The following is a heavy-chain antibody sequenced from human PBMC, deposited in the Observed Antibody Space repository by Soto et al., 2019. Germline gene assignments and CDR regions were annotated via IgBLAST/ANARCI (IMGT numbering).Heavy chain of an antibody. V-gene: IGHV2-5*02. Sequence: QITLKESGPTLVNPTQTLTLTCTFSGFSLSTSGAAVGWIRQPPGKALEWLALVYWDDDKRYSPSIKNRVTITKDTSKNQVVLTLTNAAPVDTATYYCAHRQLVKFFGLVTQTDVWFDSWGQGTLVTVPS. J-gene: IGHJ5*01. CDR1: GFSLSTSGAA. CDR3: AHRQLVKFFGLVTQTDVWFDS. CDR2: VYWDDDK. D-gene: IGHD3-3*01.